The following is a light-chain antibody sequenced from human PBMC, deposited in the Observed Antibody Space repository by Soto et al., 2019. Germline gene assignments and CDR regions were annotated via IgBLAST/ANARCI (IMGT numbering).Light chain of an antibody. V-gene: IGLV8-61*01. CDR3: VLYMGSGISV. CDR1: SGSVSTSYY. J-gene: IGLJ2*01. CDR2: STN. Sequence: VVTQEPSFSVSPGRTVTLTCGLSSGSVSTSYYPSWYQQTPGQAPRTLIYSTNTRSSGVPDRFSGSILGNKAALTITGAQADDESDYYCVLYMGSGISVFGGGTKLTVL.